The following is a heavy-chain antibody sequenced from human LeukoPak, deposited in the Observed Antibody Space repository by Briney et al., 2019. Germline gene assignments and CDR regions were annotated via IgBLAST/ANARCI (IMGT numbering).Heavy chain of an antibody. D-gene: IGHD3-22*01. CDR3: ASNPYHSGYSGRENYYGMDV. V-gene: IGHV1-69*04. Sequence: EASVKVSCKASGGTFSSHAISWVRQAPGQGLEWMGRIIPILGIANYAQKFQGRVTITADKSTSTAYMELSSLRSEDTAVYYCASNPYHSGYSGRENYYGMDVWGQGTTVTVSS. CDR2: IIPILGIA. J-gene: IGHJ6*02. CDR1: GGTFSSHA.